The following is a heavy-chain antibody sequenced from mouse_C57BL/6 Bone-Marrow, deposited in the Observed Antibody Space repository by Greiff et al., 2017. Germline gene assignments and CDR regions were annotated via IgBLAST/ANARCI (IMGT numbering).Heavy chain of an antibody. CDR1: GYTFTSYW. V-gene: IGHV1-69*01. CDR2: IDPSDSYT. Sequence: QVQLQQPGAELVMPGASVKLSCKASGYTFTSYWMHWVTQRPGQGLEWIGEIDPSDSYTNYNQKFKGKSTLTVDKSSSTAYMQLSSLTSEDSAVYYCANLLAYWGQGTLVTVSA. J-gene: IGHJ3*01. CDR3: ANLLAY.